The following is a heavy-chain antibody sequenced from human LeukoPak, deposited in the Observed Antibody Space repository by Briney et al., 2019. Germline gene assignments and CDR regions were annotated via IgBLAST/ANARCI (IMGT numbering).Heavy chain of an antibody. V-gene: IGHV4-39*01. J-gene: IGHJ4*02. CDR3: ARGWPPLLTGYYDY. CDR2: IYYSGST. D-gene: IGHD3-9*01. Sequence: PSETLSLTCTVSGVSISSSSYYWGWIRQPPGKGLEWIGSIYYSGSTYYNPSLKSRVTISVDTSKNQFSLKLSSVTAADTAVYYCARGWPPLLTGYYDYWGQGTLVTVSS. CDR1: GVSISSSSYY.